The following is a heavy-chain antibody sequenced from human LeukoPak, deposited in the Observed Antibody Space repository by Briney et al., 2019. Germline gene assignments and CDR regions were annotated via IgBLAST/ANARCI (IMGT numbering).Heavy chain of an antibody. J-gene: IGHJ5*02. CDR1: GPSGTTNY. D-gene: IGHD2-2*01. CDR2: IKQDGSEK. CDR3: ARDQGVVVPAAARNWFDP. V-gene: IGHV3-7*01. Sequence: GGPVTLPCAASGPSGTTNYMSWPRHSPGEGGEGGANIKQDGSEKYYVDSVKGRFTICRDNAKNSLYLQMNSLRGEDTAVYYCARDQGVVVPAAARNWFDPWGQGTLVAVSS.